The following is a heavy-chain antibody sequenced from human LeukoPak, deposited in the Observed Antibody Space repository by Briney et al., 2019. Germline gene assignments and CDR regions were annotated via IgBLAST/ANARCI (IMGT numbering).Heavy chain of an antibody. V-gene: IGHV3-23*01. Sequence: GGSLRLSCAASGFTFTNYWMSWLRQAPGKGLEWVSSIDYDGGSGHYADSVKGRFTISRDNSNNTLFLHLNSLRDEDTAVYYCTRNSGWYGLSWGQGTLVTVSS. J-gene: IGHJ1*01. D-gene: IGHD6-19*01. CDR1: GFTFTNYW. CDR3: TRNSGWYGLS. CDR2: IDYDGGSG.